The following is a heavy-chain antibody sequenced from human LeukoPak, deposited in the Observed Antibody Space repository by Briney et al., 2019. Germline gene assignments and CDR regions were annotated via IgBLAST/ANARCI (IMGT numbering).Heavy chain of an antibody. Sequence: SETLSLTCTVSGGSISSSSYYWGWIRQPPGKGLEWIGEINHSGSTNYNPSLKSRVTISVDTSKNQFSLKLSSVTAADTAVYYCARGVGGSGGSCPWGQGTLVTVSS. V-gene: IGHV4-39*07. CDR2: INHSGST. CDR3: ARGVGGSGGSCP. D-gene: IGHD2-15*01. CDR1: GGSISSSSYY. J-gene: IGHJ5*02.